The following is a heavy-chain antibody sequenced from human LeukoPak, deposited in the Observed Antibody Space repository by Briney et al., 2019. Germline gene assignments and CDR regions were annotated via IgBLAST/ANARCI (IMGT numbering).Heavy chain of an antibody. J-gene: IGHJ6*03. V-gene: IGHV4-39*07. CDR3: ARIGGSFYFYYYMDV. CDR1: GGSIRSSSYN. Sequence: PSETLSLTCTVSGGSIRSSSYNWGWIRQPPGKGLECIGSILYTGTTYYNPSLKSRVTISVDTSKNQFSLKLSSVTAADTAVYYCARIGGSFYFYYYMDVWGKGTTVTVSS. CDR2: ILYTGTT. D-gene: IGHD1-26*01.